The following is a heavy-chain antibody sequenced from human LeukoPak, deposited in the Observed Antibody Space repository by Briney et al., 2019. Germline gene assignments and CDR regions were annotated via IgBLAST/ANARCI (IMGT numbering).Heavy chain of an antibody. CDR3: AKAAPDYDGFFDY. V-gene: IGHV3-9*03. CDR2: ISWNSGSI. D-gene: IGHD4-17*01. Sequence: GGSLRLSCAASGFTFDDYAMHWVRQAPGKGLEGVSGISWNSGSIDYADSVKGGFTISRDNAKNSLYLQMNSLRAEDMALYYCAKAAPDYDGFFDYWGQGTLVTVSS. CDR1: GFTFDDYA. J-gene: IGHJ4*02.